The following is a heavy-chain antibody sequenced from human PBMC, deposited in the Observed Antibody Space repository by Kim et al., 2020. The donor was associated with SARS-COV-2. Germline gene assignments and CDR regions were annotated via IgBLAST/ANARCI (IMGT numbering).Heavy chain of an antibody. D-gene: IGHD3-10*01. CDR1: GFTFSSYD. J-gene: IGHJ6*02. Sequence: GGSLRLSCAASGFTFSSYDMHWVRQATGKGLEWVSAIGTAGDTYYPGSVKGRFTISRENAKNSLYLQMNSLRAGDTAVYYCARGRRDSGTPYYYYGMDVWGQGTTVTVSS. V-gene: IGHV3-13*01. CDR2: IGTAGDT. CDR3: ARGRRDSGTPYYYYGMDV.